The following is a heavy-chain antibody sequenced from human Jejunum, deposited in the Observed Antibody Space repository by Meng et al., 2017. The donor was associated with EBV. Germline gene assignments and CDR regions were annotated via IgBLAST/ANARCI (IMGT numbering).Heavy chain of an antibody. D-gene: IGHD5-12*01. CDR2: IYYTGRT. CDR1: GAAIIGSHW. CDR3: ATSMSGYSYGYS. Sequence: VQVQEAGPGLVQASGTLSRPCAAAGAAIIGSHWWRWVRQAPGEGLEWVGEIYYTGRTNYNPSLKSRVSMSIDKSKNQFSLNLNSVTVADTAVYYCATSMSGYSYGYSWGQGTLVTVSS. J-gene: IGHJ5*02. V-gene: IGHV4-4*02.